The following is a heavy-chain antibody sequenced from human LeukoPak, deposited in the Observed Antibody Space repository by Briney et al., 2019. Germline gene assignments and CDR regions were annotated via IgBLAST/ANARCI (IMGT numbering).Heavy chain of an antibody. Sequence: GASVKVSCKASGATFSSYAISWVLQAPGQGLEWMGRIIPIFGTANYAQKFQGRVTITTDESTSTAYMELSSLRSEDTAVYYCAINPSTYYDFWSGYPNWFDPWGQGTLVTVSS. CDR3: AINPSTYYDFWSGYPNWFDP. J-gene: IGHJ5*02. V-gene: IGHV1-69*05. CDR1: GATFSSYA. CDR2: IIPIFGTA. D-gene: IGHD3-3*01.